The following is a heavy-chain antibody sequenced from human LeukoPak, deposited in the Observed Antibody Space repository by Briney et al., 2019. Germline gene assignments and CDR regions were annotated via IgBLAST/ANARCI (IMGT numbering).Heavy chain of an antibody. V-gene: IGHV4-61*02. Sequence: PSETLSLTCTVSGGSISSGGYFWSWIRQSAGRGLEWIGRIDSSGNTNYNPSLKSRVTMSLDTSKNQFSLKLSSVTAADTAVYYCAREALPNGVWRVGWFDPWGQGTLVTVFS. CDR2: IDSSGNT. CDR1: GGSISSGGYF. D-gene: IGHD2-8*01. CDR3: AREALPNGVWRVGWFDP. J-gene: IGHJ5*02.